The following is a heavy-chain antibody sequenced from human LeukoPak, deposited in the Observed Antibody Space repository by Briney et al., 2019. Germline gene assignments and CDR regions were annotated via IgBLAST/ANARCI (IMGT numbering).Heavy chain of an antibody. CDR3: AGEYSSSGLDY. Sequence: GGSLRLSCAASGFTFSSYGMRWVRQAPGKGLEWAAFIRYDGGNKYYADSVKGRFTISRDNSKNTLYLQMNSLRAEDTAVYYCAGEYSSSGLDYWGQGTLVTVSS. D-gene: IGHD6-6*01. J-gene: IGHJ4*02. CDR2: IRYDGGNK. V-gene: IGHV3-30*02. CDR1: GFTFSSYG.